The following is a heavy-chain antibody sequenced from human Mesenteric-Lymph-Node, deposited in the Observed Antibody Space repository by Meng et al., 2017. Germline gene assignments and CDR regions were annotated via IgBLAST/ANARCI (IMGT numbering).Heavy chain of an antibody. CDR3: ARDWGDVRGGFDF. CDR1: GDSVASNSAA. Sequence: QGQLQQSGPGLVKPSQTLSLTCAISGDSVASNSAAWNWIRQSPSRGLEWLGRTYYRSKYYNDYALSVKSRITINPDTSKNQFSLQLNSVTPEDTAIYYCARDWGDVRGGFDFWGQGTLVTVSP. V-gene: IGHV6-1*01. D-gene: IGHD3-10*02. J-gene: IGHJ4*02. CDR2: TYYRSKYYN.